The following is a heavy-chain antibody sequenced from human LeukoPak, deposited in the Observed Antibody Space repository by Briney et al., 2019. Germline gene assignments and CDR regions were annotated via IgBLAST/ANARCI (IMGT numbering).Heavy chain of an antibody. V-gene: IGHV4-4*07. CDR1: GGSISSYY. J-gene: IGHJ4*02. CDR2: IYTSGST. CDR3: ARRVCELLWFGDCRPGGGHFVDY. D-gene: IGHD3-10*01. Sequence: PSETLSLTCTVSGGSISSYYWSWIRQPAGKGLEWIGRIYTSGSTNYNPSLKSRVTISVDTSKNQFSLKLSSVTAADTAVYYCARRVCELLWFGDCRPGGGHFVDYWGQGTLVTVSS.